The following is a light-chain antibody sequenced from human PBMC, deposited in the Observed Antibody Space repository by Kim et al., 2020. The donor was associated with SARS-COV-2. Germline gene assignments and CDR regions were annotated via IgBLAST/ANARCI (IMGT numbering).Light chain of an antibody. V-gene: IGLV2-23*03. J-gene: IGLJ3*02. CDR1: SSDVGSYNL. CDR2: EGS. Sequence: QSVLTQPASVSGSPGQSITISCTGTSSDVGSYNLVSWYQQHPGKAPKLMIYEGSKRPSGVSNRFSGSKSGNTASLTISGLQADDEADYYCCSYAGSSTFGFGGGTQLTVL. CDR3: CSYAGSSTFG.